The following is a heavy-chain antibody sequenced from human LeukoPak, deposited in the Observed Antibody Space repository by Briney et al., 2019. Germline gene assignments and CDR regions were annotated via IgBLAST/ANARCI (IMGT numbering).Heavy chain of an antibody. Sequence: ASVKVSCKASGYTFTSYGISWVRQAPGQGLEWMGCISAYNGNTNYAQKLQGRVTMTTDTSTSTAYMELRSLRSDDTAVYYCARSDCSGGSCYWFDPWGQGTLVTVSS. CDR2: ISAYNGNT. CDR1: GYTFTSYG. CDR3: ARSDCSGGSCYWFDP. V-gene: IGHV1-18*01. D-gene: IGHD2-15*01. J-gene: IGHJ5*02.